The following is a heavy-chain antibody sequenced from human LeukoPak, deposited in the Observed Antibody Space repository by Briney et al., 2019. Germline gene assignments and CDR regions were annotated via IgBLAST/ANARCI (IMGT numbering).Heavy chain of an antibody. CDR2: IIPILGIA. D-gene: IGHD2-15*01. CDR3: ARDCSGGSCYSDV. V-gene: IGHV1-69*04. Sequence: GASVKVSCKASGGTFSSYAISWVRQAPGQGLEWMGRIIPILGIANYAQKFQSRVTITADKSTSTAYMELSSLRSEDTAVYYCARDCSGGSCYSDVWGQGTTVTVSS. CDR1: GGTFSSYA. J-gene: IGHJ6*02.